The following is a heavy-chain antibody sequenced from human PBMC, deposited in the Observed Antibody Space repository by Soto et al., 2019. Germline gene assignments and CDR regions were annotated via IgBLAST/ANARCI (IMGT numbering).Heavy chain of an antibody. J-gene: IGHJ4*02. Sequence: ASVKVSCKASGYTFSNYGISWVRQAPGQGLEWMGWIHVYSDDRHYAQNFQGRVTMTAETSTTTAYMDLSNLTSDDTAVYFCARRSGTTIFDYWGPGTLVTVSS. V-gene: IGHV1-18*04. CDR3: ARRSGTTIFDY. CDR2: IHVYSDDR. CDR1: GYTFSNYG. D-gene: IGHD1-1*01.